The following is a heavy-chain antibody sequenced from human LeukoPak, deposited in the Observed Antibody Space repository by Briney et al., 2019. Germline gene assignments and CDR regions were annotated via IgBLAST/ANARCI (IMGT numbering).Heavy chain of an antibody. V-gene: IGHV1-2*02. Sequence: GASVKVSCKASGYTFTVYYMHWVRQAPGQGLEWMGWINPNSGGTNYAQKFQGRVTMTRDTSISSAYMELSRLRSDDTAVYYCARGGHHRGYSGYDYPDCWGQGTLVTVSS. CDR1: GYTFTVYY. J-gene: IGHJ4*02. CDR3: ARGGHHRGYSGYDYPDC. CDR2: INPNSGGT. D-gene: IGHD5-12*01.